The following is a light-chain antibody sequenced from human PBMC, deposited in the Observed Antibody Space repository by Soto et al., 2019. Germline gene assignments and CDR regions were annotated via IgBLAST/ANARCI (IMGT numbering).Light chain of an antibody. J-gene: IGKJ4*01. CDR1: LDIRGY. V-gene: IGKV1-9*01. Sequence: DIQLTQSPSFLSASVGDRVTITCRASLDIRGYLAWYQQKPGKVPRLLIYSASTLQGGVPSRFSGSGSGTEFTLTISSLQPEDSATYYCQQADSFPLTFGGGTEVAI. CDR2: SAS. CDR3: QQADSFPLT.